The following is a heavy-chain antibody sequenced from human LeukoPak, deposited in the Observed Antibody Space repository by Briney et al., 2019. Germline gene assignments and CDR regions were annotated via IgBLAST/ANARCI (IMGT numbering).Heavy chain of an antibody. CDR2: ISGSGGST. J-gene: IGHJ5*02. V-gene: IGHV3-23*01. CDR1: GFTFSSYA. CDR3: AKGGAGARYDFWSGHPNWFDP. D-gene: IGHD3-3*01. Sequence: GSLRLSCTASGFTFSSYAMSWVRQAPGKGLEWVSGISGSGGSTYYADSVKGRFTISRDNSKNTLYLQMNSLRAEDTAVYYCAKGGAGARYDFWSGHPNWFDPWGQETLVTVSS.